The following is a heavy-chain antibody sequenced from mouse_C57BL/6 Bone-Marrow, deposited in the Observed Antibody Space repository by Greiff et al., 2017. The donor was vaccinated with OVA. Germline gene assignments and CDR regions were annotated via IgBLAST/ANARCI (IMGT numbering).Heavy chain of an antibody. CDR1: GFNIKDDY. Sequence: VQLQQSGAELVRPGASVKLSCTASGFNIKDDYMHWVKQRPEQGLEWIGWIDPENGDTEYASKFQGKATIPADTSSNTAYLQLSSLTSEDTAVYYCTTPTVAFDYWGQGTTLTVSS. CDR2: IDPENGDT. CDR3: TTPTVAFDY. J-gene: IGHJ2*01. V-gene: IGHV14-4*01. D-gene: IGHD1-1*01.